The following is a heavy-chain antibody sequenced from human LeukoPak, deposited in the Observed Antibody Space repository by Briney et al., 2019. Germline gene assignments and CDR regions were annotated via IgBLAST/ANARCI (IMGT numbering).Heavy chain of an antibody. V-gene: IGHV4-34*01. CDR1: GGSFSGYY. J-gene: IGHJ4*02. CDR3: ARQTGSGLFILP. D-gene: IGHD3/OR15-3a*01. Sequence: SETLSLTCAVYGGSFSGYYWSWIRQPPGKGLEWIGEINHSGSTNYNPPLKSRVTISVDTSKNQFSLRLTSVTAADTAVYYCARQTGSGLFILPGGQGTLVTVSS. CDR2: INHSGST.